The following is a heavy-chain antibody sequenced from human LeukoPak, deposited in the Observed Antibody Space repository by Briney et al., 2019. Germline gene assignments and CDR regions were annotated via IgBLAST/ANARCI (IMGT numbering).Heavy chain of an antibody. Sequence: SETLSLTCTVSGASISSGGYEWSWLRQHPGKGLEWIGYIYYSGSTHNHPALESRSTVSVETTKYLFSRKLSSVTAADSALYYCARELTRTTRMDVWGKGTTVTVSS. D-gene: IGHD1-14*01. CDR1: GASISSGGYE. J-gene: IGHJ6*04. CDR3: ARELTRTTRMDV. V-gene: IGHV4-31*03. CDR2: IYYSGST.